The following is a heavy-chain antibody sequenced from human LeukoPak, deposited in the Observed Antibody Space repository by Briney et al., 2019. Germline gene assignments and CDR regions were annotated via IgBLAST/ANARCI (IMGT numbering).Heavy chain of an antibody. Sequence: GGSLRLSCTASGFTFGDYAMSWFRQAPGKGLEWVGFIRSKAYGGTTEYAAFVKGRFTISRDDSKSIAYLQMNSLKTEDTAVYYCSSEQWIFDYWGQGTLVTVSS. J-gene: IGHJ4*02. CDR1: GFTFGDYA. CDR3: SSEQWIFDY. D-gene: IGHD6-19*01. V-gene: IGHV3-49*03. CDR2: IRSKAYGGTT.